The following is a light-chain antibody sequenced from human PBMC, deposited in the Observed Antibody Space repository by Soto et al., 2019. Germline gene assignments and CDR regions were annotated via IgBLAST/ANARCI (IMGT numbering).Light chain of an antibody. CDR2: DVS. CDR3: SSYTSSSTVV. CDR1: SSDVGGYNY. V-gene: IGLV2-14*01. J-gene: IGLJ2*01. Sequence: QSALTQPASVSGSPGQSITISCTGTSSDVGGYNYVSWYQQYPGKGPKLMIYDVSNRPLGVSNRFSGSKSGNTASLTISGLQSEDEADYYCSSYTSSSTVVFGGGTKLTVL.